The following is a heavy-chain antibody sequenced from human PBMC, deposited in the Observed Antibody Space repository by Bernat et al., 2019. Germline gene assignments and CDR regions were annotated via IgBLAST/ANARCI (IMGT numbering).Heavy chain of an antibody. CDR3: ARDQRITMVRGHLPPYYYGMDV. J-gene: IGHJ6*02. D-gene: IGHD3-10*01. Sequence: QVQLVESGGGVVQPGRSLRLSCAASGFTFSSYAMHWVRQAPGKGLEWVAVISYAGSNKYYADSVKGRFTISSDNSKNTLYLQMNSLRAEDTAVYYCARDQRITMVRGHLPPYYYGMDVWGQGTTVTVSS. CDR1: GFTFSSYA. CDR2: ISYAGSNK. V-gene: IGHV3-30-3*01.